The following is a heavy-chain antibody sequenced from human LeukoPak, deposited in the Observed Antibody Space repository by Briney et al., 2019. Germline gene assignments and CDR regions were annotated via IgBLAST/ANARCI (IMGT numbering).Heavy chain of an antibody. CDR2: ISPTGSTT. V-gene: IGHV3-74*01. D-gene: IGHD6-6*01. CDR3: ARGPNSNWSGLDF. J-gene: IGHJ4*02. CDR1: GFSFSGHW. Sequence: GILRLSCTASGFSFSGHWMHWARQLPGKGLVWVSRISPTGSTTSYADSVKGRFTVSRDNAKNTLYLQVNSLRAEDTAVYYCARGPNSNWSGLDFWGQGTLLTVSS.